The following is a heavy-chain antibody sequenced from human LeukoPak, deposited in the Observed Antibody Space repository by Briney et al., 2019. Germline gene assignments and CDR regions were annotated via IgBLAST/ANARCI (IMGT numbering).Heavy chain of an antibody. J-gene: IGHJ4*02. CDR3: ARGFVGNSDY. Sequence: PSETLSLTCTVSGGSISSSSYYWGWIRQPPGKGLEWIGSIYYSGSTYYNPSLKSRVTTSVDTSKNQFSLKLSSVTAADTAVYYCARGFVGNSDYWGQGTLVTVSS. CDR2: IYYSGST. CDR1: GGSISSSSYY. V-gene: IGHV4-39*01. D-gene: IGHD3-16*01.